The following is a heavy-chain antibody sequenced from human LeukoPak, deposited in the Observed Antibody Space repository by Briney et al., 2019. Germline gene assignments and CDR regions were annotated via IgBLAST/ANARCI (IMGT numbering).Heavy chain of an antibody. CDR3: ARGHIVVVPAAILDWFDP. D-gene: IGHD2-2*02. J-gene: IGHJ5*02. CDR2: ISSSSSYI. V-gene: IGHV3-21*01. CDR1: GFTFSSYS. Sequence: GGSLRLSCAASGFTFSSYSMNWVRQAPGKWLEWVSSISSSSSYIYYADSVKGRFTISRDNAKNSLYLQMNSLRAEDTAVYYCARGHIVVVPAAILDWFDPWGQGTLVTVSS.